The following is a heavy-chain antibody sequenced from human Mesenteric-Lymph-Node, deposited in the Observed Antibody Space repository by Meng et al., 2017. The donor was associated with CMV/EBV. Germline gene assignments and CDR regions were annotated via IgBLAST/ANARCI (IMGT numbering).Heavy chain of an antibody. J-gene: IGHJ4*02. V-gene: IGHV2-5*02. CDR3: AHSSGIAAAGPFYFDY. D-gene: IGHD6-13*01. Sequence: QITLKESGPTLVKPKQTLTLTFTFSGFSLSTSGVGVGWIRQPPGKALEWLALIYWDDDKRYSPSLKSRLTITKDTSKNQVVLTMTNMDPVDTATYYCAHSSGIAAAGPFYFDYWGQGTLVTVSS. CDR1: GFSLSTSGVG. CDR2: IYWDDDK.